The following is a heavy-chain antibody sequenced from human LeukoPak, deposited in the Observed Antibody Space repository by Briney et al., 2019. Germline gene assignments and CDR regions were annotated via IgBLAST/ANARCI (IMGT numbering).Heavy chain of an antibody. J-gene: IGHJ4*02. CDR1: GFTFGDYA. CDR2: IRSKAYGGTT. Sequence: GGSLRLSCTASGFTFGDYAMSWFRQAPGKGLEWVGFIRSKAYGGTTEYAASVKGRFTISRDDSKSIAYLQMNSLRAEDTAVYYCARGGWDIVVVPAALGPALYYFDYWGQGTLVTVSS. D-gene: IGHD2-2*01. V-gene: IGHV3-49*03. CDR3: ARGGWDIVVVPAALGPALYYFDY.